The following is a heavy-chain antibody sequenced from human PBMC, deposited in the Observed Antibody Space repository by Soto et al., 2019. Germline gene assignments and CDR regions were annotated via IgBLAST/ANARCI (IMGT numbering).Heavy chain of an antibody. D-gene: IGHD3-9*01. V-gene: IGHV3-48*03. CDR2: ISSSGSTI. J-gene: IGHJ6*02. CDR3: ARDHYDILTGYSPYYYYYYGMDV. Sequence: GGSLRLSCAASGFTFSSYEMNWVRQAPGKGLEWVSYISSSGSTIYYADSVKGRFTISRDNAKNSLYLQMNSLRAEDTAVYYCARDHYDILTGYSPYYYYYYGMDVWGQGTTVTVSS. CDR1: GFTFSSYE.